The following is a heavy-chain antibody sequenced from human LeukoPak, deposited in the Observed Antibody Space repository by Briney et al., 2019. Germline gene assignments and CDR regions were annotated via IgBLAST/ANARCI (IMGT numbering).Heavy chain of an antibody. CDR3: AREWYSSGWYGGHDAFDI. J-gene: IGHJ3*02. Sequence: GASVKVSCKASGGTFSSYAISWVRQAPGQGREWMGGIIPIFGTANYAQKFQGRVTITADESTSTAYMELSSLRSEDTAVYYCAREWYSSGWYGGHDAFDIWGQGTMVTVSS. CDR1: GGTFSSYA. V-gene: IGHV1-69*01. D-gene: IGHD6-19*01. CDR2: IIPIFGTA.